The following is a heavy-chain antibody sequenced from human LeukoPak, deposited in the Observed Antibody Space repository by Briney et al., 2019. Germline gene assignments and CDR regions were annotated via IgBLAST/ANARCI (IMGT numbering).Heavy chain of an antibody. CDR3: ARQRYYYDSSDFDY. CDR2: IYYSGST. Sequence: SETLSLTCTVSGGSISSSSYYWGWIRQPPGKGLEWIGSIYYSGSTYYNPSLKSRVTISVDTSKNQFSLKLSSVTAADTAVYYCARQRYYYDSSDFDYWGQGTLVTVSS. V-gene: IGHV4-39*01. D-gene: IGHD3-22*01. J-gene: IGHJ4*02. CDR1: GGSISSSSYY.